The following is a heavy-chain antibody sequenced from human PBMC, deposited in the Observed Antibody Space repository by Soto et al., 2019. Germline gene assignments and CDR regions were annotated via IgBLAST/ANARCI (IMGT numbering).Heavy chain of an antibody. CDR2: FIPMPGIA. V-gene: IGHV1-69*04. CDR3: ARDQYAVGGDF. CDR1: GYSFSRST. J-gene: IGHJ4*02. D-gene: IGHD1-26*01. Sequence: SVKVSCKASGYSFSRSTFSWVRQAPGQGLEWMGRFIPMPGIANYAQTFQGRVTITADKSTSTAYMDLSSLNSDDTAVYYCARDQYAVGGDFWGLGTLVTVSS.